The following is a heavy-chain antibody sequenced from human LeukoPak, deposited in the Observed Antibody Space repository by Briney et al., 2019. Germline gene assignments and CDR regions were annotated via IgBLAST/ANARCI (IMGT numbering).Heavy chain of an antibody. V-gene: IGHV1-69*13. CDR1: GGTFSSYA. J-gene: IGHJ6*03. CDR3: ARGDAAVAGNRYYYYMDV. CDR2: IIPIFGTA. Sequence: SVKVSCKASGGTFSSYAISWVRQAPGQGLEWMGGIIPIFGTANYAQKFQGRVTITADESTSTAYMELGSLRSEDTAVYYCARGDAAVAGNRYYYYMDVWGKGTTVTVSS. D-gene: IGHD6-19*01.